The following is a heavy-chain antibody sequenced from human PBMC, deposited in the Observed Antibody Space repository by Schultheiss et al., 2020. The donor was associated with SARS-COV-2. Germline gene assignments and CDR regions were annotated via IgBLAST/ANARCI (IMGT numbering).Heavy chain of an antibody. Sequence: SETLSLTCAVYGGSFSGYYWSWIRQPPGKGLEWIGEINHSGSTNYNPSLKSRVTISVDTSKNQFSLKLSSVTAADTAVYYCARDRTDYYYDSSGYLFDIWGQGTMVTVSS. J-gene: IGHJ3*02. CDR3: ARDRTDYYYDSSGYLFDI. V-gene: IGHV4-34*01. CDR1: GGSFSGYY. D-gene: IGHD3-22*01. CDR2: INHSGST.